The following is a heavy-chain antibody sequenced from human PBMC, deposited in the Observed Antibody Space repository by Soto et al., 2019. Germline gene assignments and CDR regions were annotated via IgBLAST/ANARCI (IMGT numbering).Heavy chain of an antibody. CDR1: GGSISSYY. Sequence: QVQLQESGPGLVKPSETLSLTCTVSGGSISSYYWSWIRQPPGKGLEWIGYIYYSGSTNYNPSLKSRVTISVDTSKHQFSLKLSSVTAADTAVYYCARLPFQGSTPYYYYYMDVWGKGTTVTVSS. V-gene: IGHV4-59*08. CDR3: ARLPFQGSTPYYYYYMDV. D-gene: IGHD2-2*01. CDR2: IYYSGST. J-gene: IGHJ6*03.